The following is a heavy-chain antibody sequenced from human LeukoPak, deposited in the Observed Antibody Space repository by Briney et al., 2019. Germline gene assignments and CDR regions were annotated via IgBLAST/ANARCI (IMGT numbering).Heavy chain of an antibody. J-gene: IGHJ6*02. CDR1: GFTVSSNY. D-gene: IGHD2-15*01. CDR3: AREIIVVVVAATKSAVGGMDV. CDR2: IYSGGST. Sequence: GGSLRLSCADSGFTVSSNYMRWVRQAPGKGLEWVSVIYSGGSTHYADSVKGRFTISRDNSKNTLYLQMNSLRAEDMAVYYCAREIIVVVVAATKSAVGGMDVWGQGTTVTVSS. V-gene: IGHV3-66*01.